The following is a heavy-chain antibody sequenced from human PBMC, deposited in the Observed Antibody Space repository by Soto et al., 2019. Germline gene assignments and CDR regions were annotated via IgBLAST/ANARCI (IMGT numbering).Heavy chain of an antibody. D-gene: IGHD3-9*01. CDR3: AKDWEFDWPNYYFDY. CDR2: ISGDGSST. J-gene: IGHJ4*02. Sequence: GGSLRLSCAASGFTFSSYAMSWVRQAPGKGLEWVSAISGDGSSTYFADSGKGRFTISRDNSKNTLYLQMNSLRAEDTAVYYCAKDWEFDWPNYYFDYRGQGTLVTVSS. V-gene: IGHV3-23*01. CDR1: GFTFSSYA.